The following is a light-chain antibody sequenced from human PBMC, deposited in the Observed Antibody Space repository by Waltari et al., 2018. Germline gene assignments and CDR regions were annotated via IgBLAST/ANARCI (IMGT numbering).Light chain of an antibody. J-gene: IGKJ4*01. Sequence: EIVITQSPATLSVSPGEGATLSCRASQSINPNLAWDQQKPGQPRRLLIFGASTRATGIPDRFSGSGSGTEFTLTISSLQSEDFAAYFCQHYNNWPLTFGGGTKVEIK. CDR2: GAS. V-gene: IGKV3-15*01. CDR1: QSINPN. CDR3: QHYNNWPLT.